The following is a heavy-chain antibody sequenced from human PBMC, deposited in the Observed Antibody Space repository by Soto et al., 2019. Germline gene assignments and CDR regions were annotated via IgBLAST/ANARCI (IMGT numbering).Heavy chain of an antibody. D-gene: IGHD4-17*01. Sequence: QVQLQQWGAGLLKPSETLSLTCAVYGGSFSGYYWNWIRQPPGKGLEWIGEINHSGSTNYNPSLKNRVTISGDTSKNQCSLKLSSVTPADTAVYYCATAGPYGDPGNWFDPWGQGTLVTVSS. CDR2: INHSGST. CDR1: GGSFSGYY. CDR3: ATAGPYGDPGNWFDP. J-gene: IGHJ5*02. V-gene: IGHV4-34*01.